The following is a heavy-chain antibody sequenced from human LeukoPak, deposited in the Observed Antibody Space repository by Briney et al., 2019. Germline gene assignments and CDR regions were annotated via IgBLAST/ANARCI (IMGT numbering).Heavy chain of an antibody. J-gene: IGHJ4*02. CDR3: ARRPWGLVSFDY. D-gene: IGHD3-16*01. CDR1: GGSISSSYYY. CDR2: IYYSGST. V-gene: IGHV4-30-4*08. Sequence: PSETLSLTCTVSGGSISSSYYYWGWIRQPPGKGLEWIGYIYYSGSTYYNPSLKSRVTISVDTSKNQFSLKLSSVTAADTAVYYCARRPWGLVSFDYWGQGTLVTVSS.